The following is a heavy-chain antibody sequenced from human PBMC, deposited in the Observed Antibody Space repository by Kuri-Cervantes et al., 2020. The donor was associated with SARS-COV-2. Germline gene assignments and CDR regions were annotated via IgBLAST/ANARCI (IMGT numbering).Heavy chain of an antibody. Sequence: GESLKISCTASGFIFSDYYMTWIRQAPGKGLEWVSNIGTSGTTKYYADSVKGRFTISRDNAKNSLYLQMNSLRAEDTAVYYCARDLRLGNSLDYWGQGTLVTVSS. CDR1: GFIFSDYY. J-gene: IGHJ4*02. CDR3: ARDLRLGNSLDY. D-gene: IGHD6-19*01. CDR2: IGTSGTTK. V-gene: IGHV3-11*04.